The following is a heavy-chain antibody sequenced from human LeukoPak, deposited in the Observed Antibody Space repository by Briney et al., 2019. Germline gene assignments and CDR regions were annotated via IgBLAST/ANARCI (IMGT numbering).Heavy chain of an antibody. CDR3: ARGWLAESTVVTPYNY. CDR2: IIPIFGTA. V-gene: IGHV1-69*13. D-gene: IGHD4-23*01. CDR1: GYTFTGYY. Sequence: ASVKVSCKASGYTFTGYYMHWVRQAPGQGLEWMGGIIPIFGTANYAQKFQDRVTITAVESMSTVYMELSSLRSEDTAVYYCARGWLAESTVVTPYNYWGQGTLVTVSS. J-gene: IGHJ4*02.